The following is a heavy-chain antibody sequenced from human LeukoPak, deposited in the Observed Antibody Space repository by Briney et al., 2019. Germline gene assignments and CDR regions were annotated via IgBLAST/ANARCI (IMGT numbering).Heavy chain of an antibody. V-gene: IGHV3-21*01. CDR1: GFTFSSYS. J-gene: IGHJ4*02. CDR2: ISSSSSYI. Sequence: GGSLRLSCAASGFTFSSYSMNWVRQAPGKGLKWVSSISSSSSYIYYADSVKGRFTISRDNAKNSLYLQMNSLRAEDTAVYYCARVRGSSGYYSEYYFDYWGQGTLVTVSS. D-gene: IGHD3-22*01. CDR3: ARVRGSSGYYSEYYFDY.